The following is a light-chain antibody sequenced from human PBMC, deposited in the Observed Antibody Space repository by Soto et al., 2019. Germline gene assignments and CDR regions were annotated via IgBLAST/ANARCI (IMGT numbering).Light chain of an antibody. J-gene: IGKJ4*01. CDR2: DAS. CDR3: QQHDNLVT. Sequence: DIQMPQSPSSLSASVGDIVTITCQASQDISNYLNRYQQKPGKAPKLLIYDASNLETGVPSRFSGSGSGADFPFTISCLRPEDIATYYCQQHDNLVTGGGGTKLELK. CDR1: QDISNY. V-gene: IGKV1-33*01.